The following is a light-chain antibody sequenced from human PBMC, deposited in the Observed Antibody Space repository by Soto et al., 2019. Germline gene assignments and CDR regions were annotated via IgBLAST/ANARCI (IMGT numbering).Light chain of an antibody. J-gene: IGKJ1*01. Sequence: DIQMTQSPSSLSASIGDRVTITCRASQTVNTYLHWYQQKPGKAPKLLIYAASNLQSGVPSRFSGSGSGTEFTLTISSLQTDDLATYYCQQYNSYSWTFGQGTKVDIK. CDR2: AAS. CDR1: QTVNTY. CDR3: QQYNSYSWT. V-gene: IGKV1-5*01.